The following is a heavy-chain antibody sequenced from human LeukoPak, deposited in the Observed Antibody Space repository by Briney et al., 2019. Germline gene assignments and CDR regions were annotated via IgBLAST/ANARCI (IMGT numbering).Heavy chain of an antibody. V-gene: IGHV4-39*07. D-gene: IGHD2-21*01. CDR3: ARDEVLFYAFDT. CDR1: GGSIRSSSFY. CDR2: IDSSGKT. J-gene: IGHJ3*02. Sequence: PSETLSLTCTVSGGSIRSSSFYWGWIRQPPGKGREWIGNIDSSGKTYSNSSLNSRVTISIDTSKNQFSLRLNSVTAADTAVYYCARDEVLFYAFDTWGQGTVVTVSS.